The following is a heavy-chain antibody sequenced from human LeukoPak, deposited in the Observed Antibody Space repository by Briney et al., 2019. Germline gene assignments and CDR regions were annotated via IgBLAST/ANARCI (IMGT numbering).Heavy chain of an antibody. CDR2: ISYDGSNK. CDR1: GFTFSSYA. D-gene: IGHD5-24*01. V-gene: IGHV3-30*04. J-gene: IGHJ4*02. CDR3: AKSGYNRFDY. Sequence: GGSLRLSCAASGFTFSSYAMHWVRQAPGKGLEWVAVISYDGSNKYYADSVKGRFTISRDNSKNTLYLQMNSLIAEDTAVYYCAKSGYNRFDYWGQGTRVTVSS.